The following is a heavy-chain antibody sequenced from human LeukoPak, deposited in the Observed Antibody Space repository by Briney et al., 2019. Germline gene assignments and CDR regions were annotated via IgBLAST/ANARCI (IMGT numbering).Heavy chain of an antibody. V-gene: IGHV3-21*01. CDR3: ARDYYDFWSGYSRYYYMDV. CDR1: GFTFSSYS. Sequence: PGGSLRLSCAASGFTFSSYSMNWVRQAPGKGLEWVSSISSSSSYIYHADSVKGRFTISRDNAKNSLYLQMNSLRAEDTAVYYCARDYYDFWSGYSRYYYMDVWGKGTTVTVSS. J-gene: IGHJ6*03. CDR2: ISSSSSYI. D-gene: IGHD3-3*01.